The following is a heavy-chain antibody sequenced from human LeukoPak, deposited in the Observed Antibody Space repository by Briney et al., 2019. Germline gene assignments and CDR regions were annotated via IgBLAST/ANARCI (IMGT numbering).Heavy chain of an antibody. Sequence: GGSLRLSCAASGFNLKGYWMSWVRQAPGKGLEWVANIKQDGTEKNYVDSVKGRFIISRDNTKKSLYLQMNGLRAEDTAVYYCARDRQGDYMDVWGKGTTVAVSS. D-gene: IGHD6-6*01. J-gene: IGHJ6*03. V-gene: IGHV3-7*01. CDR1: GFNLKGYW. CDR3: ARDRQGDYMDV. CDR2: IKQDGTEK.